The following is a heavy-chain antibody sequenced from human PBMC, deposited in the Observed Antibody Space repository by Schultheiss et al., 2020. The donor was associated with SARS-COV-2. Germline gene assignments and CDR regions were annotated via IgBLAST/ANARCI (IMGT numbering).Heavy chain of an antibody. CDR3: ARHISGWRYYYYGMDV. V-gene: IGHV4-34*01. J-gene: IGHJ6*02. CDR2: IYHSGST. Sequence: SETLSLTCAVYGGSFSGYYWSWIRQPPGKGLEWIGEIYHSGSTNYNPSLKSRVTISVDTSKNQFSLKLSSVTAADTAVYYCARHISGWRYYYYGMDVWGQGTTVTVSS. CDR1: GGSFSGYY. D-gene: IGHD6-19*01.